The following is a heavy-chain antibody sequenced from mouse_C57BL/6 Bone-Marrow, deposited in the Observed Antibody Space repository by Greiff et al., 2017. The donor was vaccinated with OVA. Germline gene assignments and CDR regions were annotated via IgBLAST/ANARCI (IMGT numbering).Heavy chain of an antibody. V-gene: IGHV1-4*01. J-gene: IGHJ2*01. CDR1: GYTFTSYT. CDR3: TRGYYFDY. Sequence: QVQLQQSGAELARPGASVKMSCKASGYTFTSYTIHWVKQRPGQGLEWIGYIDPTNDYTNYNQQFKGKATLTADKSSSTAYTHLTSLTSEDSAVYYFTRGYYFDYWGQGTTLTVSS. CDR2: IDPTNDYT.